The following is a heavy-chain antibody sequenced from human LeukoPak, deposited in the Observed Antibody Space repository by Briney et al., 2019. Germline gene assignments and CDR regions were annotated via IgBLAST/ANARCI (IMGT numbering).Heavy chain of an antibody. CDR3: ARDRDDSVYDFWSGHYKYYYYMDV. Sequence: ASVKVSCKASGGTFSSYAISWGRQAPGQGREWMGWISAYNGNTNYAETLQGRVSMTTDTSTSTPYMELRSLRSEDTGVYYCARDRDDSVYDFWSGHYKYYYYMDVWGKGTTVTVTS. D-gene: IGHD3-3*01. CDR1: GGTFSSYA. J-gene: IGHJ6*03. CDR2: ISAYNGNT. V-gene: IGHV1-18*01.